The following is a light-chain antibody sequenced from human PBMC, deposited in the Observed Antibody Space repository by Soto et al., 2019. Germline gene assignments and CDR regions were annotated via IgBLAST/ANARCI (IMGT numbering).Light chain of an antibody. V-gene: IGKV3-11*01. CDR3: QQRSNWPPWT. CDR2: DAS. J-gene: IGKJ1*01. Sequence: EIGVTQSPANPSLSPGGKANLSCRASQGVSSYLAWYQQKPGQAPRLLIYDASNRATGIPARFSGSGSGTDFTLTISSLEPEDFAVYYCQQRSNWPPWTFGQGTKVEIK. CDR1: QGVSSY.